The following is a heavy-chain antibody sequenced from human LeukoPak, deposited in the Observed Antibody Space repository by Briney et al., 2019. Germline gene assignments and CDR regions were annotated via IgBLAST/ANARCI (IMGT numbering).Heavy chain of an antibody. Sequence: PGGSLRLSCAASGFIVSSNYMSWVRQAPGKGLEWVSVIYSGGSTNYADSVKGRFTISRDNSKNTLYLEMNSLRAEDTAVYYCAKDRRIAAAGRLFDPWGQGTLVTVSS. J-gene: IGHJ5*02. CDR2: IYSGGST. D-gene: IGHD6-13*01. CDR3: AKDRRIAAAGRLFDP. V-gene: IGHV3-66*01. CDR1: GFIVSSNY.